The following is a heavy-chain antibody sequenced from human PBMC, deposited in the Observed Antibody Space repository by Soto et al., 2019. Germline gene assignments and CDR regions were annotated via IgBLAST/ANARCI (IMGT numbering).Heavy chain of an antibody. Sequence: GASVKVSCKTSGYTFTEYGISWFRQAPGQGLEWMGWTSPYNGKTNYIQEFQDRVTITTDTSSTTVYMDLRTLKSDDTAIYFCARADYGDTKIYSFDHWGQGTLVTVS. J-gene: IGHJ4*02. V-gene: IGHV1-18*01. D-gene: IGHD4-17*01. CDR2: TSPYNGKT. CDR1: GYTFTEYG. CDR3: ARADYGDTKIYSFDH.